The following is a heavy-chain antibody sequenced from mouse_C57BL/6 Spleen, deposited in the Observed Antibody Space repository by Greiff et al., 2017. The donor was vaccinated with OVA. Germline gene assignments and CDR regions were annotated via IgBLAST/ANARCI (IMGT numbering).Heavy chain of an antibody. CDR3: ARYKNYSKRGLDY. V-gene: IGHV7-3*01. CDR1: GFTFTDYY. J-gene: IGHJ2*01. CDR2: IRNKANGYTT. Sequence: EVQGVESGGGLVQPGGSLSLSCAASGFTFTDYYMSWVRQPPGKALEWLGFIRNKANGYTTEYSASVKGRFTISRDNSQSILYLQMNALRAEDSATYYCARYKNYSKRGLDYWGQGTTLTVSS. D-gene: IGHD2-5*01.